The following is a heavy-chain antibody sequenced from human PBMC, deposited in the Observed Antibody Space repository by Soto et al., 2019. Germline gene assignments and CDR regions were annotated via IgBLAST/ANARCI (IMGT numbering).Heavy chain of an antibody. Sequence: GASVKVSCKASGYTFTSYGISWVRQAPGQGLEWMGWISAYNGNTNYAQKLQGRVTMTTDTSTSTAYMELRSLRSDDTAVYYCARVLRYFAPGCIDYWGQGTLVTVSS. J-gene: IGHJ4*02. CDR3: ARVLRYFAPGCIDY. D-gene: IGHD3-9*01. CDR2: ISAYNGNT. V-gene: IGHV1-18*01. CDR1: GYTFTSYG.